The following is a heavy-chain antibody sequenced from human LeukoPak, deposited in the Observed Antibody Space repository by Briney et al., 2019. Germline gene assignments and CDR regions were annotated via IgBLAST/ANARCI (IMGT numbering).Heavy chain of an antibody. CDR3: TNDLSYGMDV. V-gene: IGHV3-74*01. J-gene: IGHJ6*02. CDR2: INRDGSAT. Sequence: PGPSLRLPCAASGFTFSTYWIHCVRQPPRKWLVWVSRINRDGSATNYADSVKGRFTISRDHAKNTLYLQMNSLRVEDTAEYYCTNDLSYGMDVWGQGTTVTVSS. D-gene: IGHD3-3*01. CDR1: GFTFSTYW.